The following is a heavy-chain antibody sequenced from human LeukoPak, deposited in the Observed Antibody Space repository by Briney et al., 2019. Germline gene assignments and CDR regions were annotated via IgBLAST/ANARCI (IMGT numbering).Heavy chain of an antibody. Sequence: GGSLRLSCAASGFTFSSYAMSWVRQAPGKGLEWVSAISGSGGSTYYADSVKGRFTISRDNSKNTLYLQMNSLRAEDTAVYYCAKVWGPIVVVPAAILDAFDIWGQGTMVTVSS. D-gene: IGHD2-2*02. CDR3: AKVWGPIVVVPAAILDAFDI. V-gene: IGHV3-23*01. CDR2: ISGSGGST. J-gene: IGHJ3*02. CDR1: GFTFSSYA.